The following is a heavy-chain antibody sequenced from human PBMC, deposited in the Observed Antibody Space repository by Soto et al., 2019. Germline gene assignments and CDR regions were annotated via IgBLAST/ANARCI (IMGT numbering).Heavy chain of an antibody. CDR1: GYTLTELS. CDR2: FDPEDGET. CDR3: ATTPPMAVAGTHNYYYSYGMDV. J-gene: IGHJ6*02. V-gene: IGHV1-24*01. Sequence: ASVKVSCKVSGYTLTELSMHWVRQAPGKGLEWMGGFDPEDGETIYAQKFQGRVTMTEDTSTDTAYMELSSLRSEDTAVYYCATTPPMAVAGTHNYYYSYGMDVWCPGTTVTVSS. D-gene: IGHD6-19*01.